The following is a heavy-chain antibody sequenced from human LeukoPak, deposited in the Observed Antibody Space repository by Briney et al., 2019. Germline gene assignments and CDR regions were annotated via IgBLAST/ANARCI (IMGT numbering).Heavy chain of an antibody. Sequence: GGSLRLSCAASGFTFSSYWMSWVRQSPGKGLEWVSYVTSSGATTYYADSVRGRFTISRDNAKNLLYLQMSSLRAEDTAVYYCAREEHYDSTDAFDVWGQGTMVTVSS. CDR2: VTSSGATT. J-gene: IGHJ3*01. CDR3: AREEHYDSTDAFDV. V-gene: IGHV3-48*04. D-gene: IGHD3-22*01. CDR1: GFTFSSYW.